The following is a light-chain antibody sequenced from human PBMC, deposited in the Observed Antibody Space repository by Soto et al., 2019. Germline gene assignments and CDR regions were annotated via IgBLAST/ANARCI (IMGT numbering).Light chain of an antibody. V-gene: IGKV3-20*01. CDR1: ESVTSSH. CDR3: QHYGSSSNT. Sequence: EIVLTQSPDTLSLSPGERATLSCRASESVTSSHLAWYQQKRGQAPRLLIYGASSRATDIPDRFSGSGSGTDFTLTISRLEPEAFAVYYCQHYGSSSNTFGQGTRLEIK. CDR2: GAS. J-gene: IGKJ5*01.